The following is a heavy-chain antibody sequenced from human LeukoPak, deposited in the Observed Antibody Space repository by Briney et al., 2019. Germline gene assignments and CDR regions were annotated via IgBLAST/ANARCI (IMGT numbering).Heavy chain of an antibody. D-gene: IGHD4-23*01. CDR2: ISSSGSYI. CDR3: ARDTHSRYGGNENDY. CDR1: GFTFSSYS. Sequence: GGSLRLSCAASGFTFSSYSMNWVRQAPGKGLEWVSSISSSGSYIYYADSEKGRFTISRDNAKNSLYLQMNSLRAEDTAVYYCARDTHSRYGGNENDYWGQGTLVTVSS. V-gene: IGHV3-21*01. J-gene: IGHJ4*02.